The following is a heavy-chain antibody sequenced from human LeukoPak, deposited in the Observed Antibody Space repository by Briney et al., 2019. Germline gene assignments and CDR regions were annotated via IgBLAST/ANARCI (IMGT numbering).Heavy chain of an antibody. CDR3: ARDLETDMSDTFDI. Sequence: GGSLRLSCAASGFTFSSYSMNWVRQAPGKGLEWVSSISSSGSYIYYADSVKGRFTISRDNSKNTLYLQMNSLRAEDTAVYYCARDLETDMSDTFDIWGQGTMVTVSS. CDR1: GFTFSSYS. V-gene: IGHV3-21*01. D-gene: IGHD3-9*01. J-gene: IGHJ3*02. CDR2: ISSSGSYI.